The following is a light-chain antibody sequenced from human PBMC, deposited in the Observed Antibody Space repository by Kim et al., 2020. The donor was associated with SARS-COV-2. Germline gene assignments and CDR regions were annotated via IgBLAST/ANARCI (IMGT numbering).Light chain of an antibody. CDR3: QQSYSTPYS. CDR1: QSISSY. Sequence: SASVGDRVTIPCRASQSISSYLNWYQQKPGKAPKLLIYAASSLQSGVPSRFSGSGSGTDFTLTISSLQPEDFATYYCQQSYSTPYSFGQGTKLE. CDR2: AAS. J-gene: IGKJ2*03. V-gene: IGKV1-39*01.